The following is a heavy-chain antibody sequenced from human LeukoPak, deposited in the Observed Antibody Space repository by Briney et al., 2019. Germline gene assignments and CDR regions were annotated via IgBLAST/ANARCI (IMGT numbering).Heavy chain of an antibody. CDR3: ARVTMILDY. J-gene: IGHJ4*02. D-gene: IGHD3-22*01. Sequence: PGGSLRLSCAASGFTFSTYSMNWVRQAPGKGLEWVSYISSSSSNIYYADSVKGRFTISRDNAKNSLYLQMNNLRAEDTAVYYCARVTMILDYWGQGTLVTVSS. CDR1: GFTFSTYS. V-gene: IGHV3-48*01. CDR2: ISSSSSNI.